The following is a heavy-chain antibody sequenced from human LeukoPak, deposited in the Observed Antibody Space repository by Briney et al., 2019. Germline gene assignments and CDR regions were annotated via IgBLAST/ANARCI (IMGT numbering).Heavy chain of an antibody. CDR3: ARHRPEGSYPLDS. CDR1: DGSIGIHS. V-gene: IGHV4-59*08. J-gene: IGHJ4*02. CDR2: IHYGGST. Sequence: PSETLSLTCTLSDGSIGIHSWSWIRQPPGKGLEWIGTIHYGGSTTYSPSLKSRVIMSADTSKNQFSLKVTSVTAADTAVYYCARHRPEGSYPLDSWGQGALVTVSS.